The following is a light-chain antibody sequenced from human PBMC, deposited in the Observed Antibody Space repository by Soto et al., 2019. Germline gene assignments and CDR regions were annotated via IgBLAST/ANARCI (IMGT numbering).Light chain of an antibody. CDR2: GAS. Sequence: VVLTQSPRSLSLSPVEIATLAFMASQSVSNNYLAWYQQKPGQAPRLLIYGASNRATGIPDRFSGSGSGTDFTLTISRLEPEDLAVYYCQQDCSSGTFGQGTKVDIK. CDR1: QSVSNNY. CDR3: QQDCSSGT. V-gene: IGKV3-20*01. J-gene: IGKJ1*01.